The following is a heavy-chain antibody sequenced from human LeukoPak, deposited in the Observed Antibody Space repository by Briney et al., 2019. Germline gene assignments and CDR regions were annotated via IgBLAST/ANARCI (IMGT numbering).Heavy chain of an antibody. Sequence: SETLCLTCAVYGGSFSGYYWSWIRQPPGKGLEWIGEINHSGSTNYNPSLKSRVTISVDTSKNQFSLKLSSVTAADTAVYYCARGLRRDGYNYWGQGTLVTVSS. D-gene: IGHD5-24*01. CDR3: ARGLRRDGYNY. CDR2: INHSGST. V-gene: IGHV4-34*01. J-gene: IGHJ4*02. CDR1: GGSFSGYY.